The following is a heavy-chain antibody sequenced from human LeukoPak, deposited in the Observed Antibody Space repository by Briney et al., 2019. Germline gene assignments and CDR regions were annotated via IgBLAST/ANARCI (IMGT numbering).Heavy chain of an antibody. V-gene: IGHV4-34*01. D-gene: IGHD2-2*01. CDR2: INHSRST. Sequence: TSETLSLTCAVYGGSFSGYYWSWIRQPPGKGLEWIGEINHSRSTNYNPSLKSRVTISVDTSKNQFSLKLSSVTAADTAVYYCARRCSSTSCPLGYWGQGTLVTVSS. CDR1: GGSFSGYY. CDR3: ARRCSSTSCPLGY. J-gene: IGHJ4*02.